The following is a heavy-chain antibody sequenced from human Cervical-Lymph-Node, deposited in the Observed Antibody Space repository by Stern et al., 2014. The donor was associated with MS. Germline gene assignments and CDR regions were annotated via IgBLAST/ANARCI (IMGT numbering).Heavy chain of an antibody. D-gene: IGHD6-13*01. CDR3: ASAYSSSHYYFDY. V-gene: IGHV3-33*01. CDR2: IWYDGSNP. J-gene: IGHJ4*02. Sequence: VQLVESGGGVVQPGRSLRLSCAASGFSFSRYAMHCVRQAPGKGLEWVALIWYDGSNPYYAASVTGRFTISRDNFKNTLYLQMNSLRAEDTAVYYCASAYSSSHYYFDYWGQGPLVTVSS. CDR1: GFSFSRYA.